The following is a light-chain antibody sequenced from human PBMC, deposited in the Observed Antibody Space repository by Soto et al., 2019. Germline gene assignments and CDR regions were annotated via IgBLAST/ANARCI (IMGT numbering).Light chain of an antibody. J-gene: IGKJ1*01. Sequence: LDWYQQKPGKAPVLLIYDASTLESGVPSRLSGSRSGTEFTLTISSLQSNDFAAFYCQQYNSYSPTFGQGSKVAIK. CDR2: DAS. V-gene: IGKV1-5*01. CDR3: QQYNSYSPT.